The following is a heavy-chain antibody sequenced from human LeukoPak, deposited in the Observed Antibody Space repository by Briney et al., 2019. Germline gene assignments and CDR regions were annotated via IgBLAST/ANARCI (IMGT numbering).Heavy chain of an antibody. CDR1: GFTFSSYW. Sequence: GGSLRLSCAASGFTFSSYWMSWVRQAPGKGLEWVANIKQDGSEKYYVDSVKGRFTISRDNAKNSLYLQMNSLRAEDTAVYYCARKAVAGNHYYYYYVDVWGKGTTVTVSS. CDR3: ARKAVAGNHYYYYYVDV. D-gene: IGHD6-19*01. CDR2: IKQDGSEK. J-gene: IGHJ6*03. V-gene: IGHV3-7*01.